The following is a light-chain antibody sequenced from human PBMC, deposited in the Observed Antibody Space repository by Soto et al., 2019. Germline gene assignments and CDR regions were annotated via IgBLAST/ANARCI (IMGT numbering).Light chain of an antibody. J-gene: IGKJ1*01. Sequence: DIVLTQSPATLSVSPGERATLSCRASQTVSNSYLAWYQQKPGQAPRLLIYGASTRAAGIPPRFSGGGSGTESTLTISSLQSEDFAVYYSQQYSNWPRTFGRGTTLEIK. CDR1: QTVSNSY. CDR3: QQYSNWPRT. CDR2: GAS. V-gene: IGKV3-15*01.